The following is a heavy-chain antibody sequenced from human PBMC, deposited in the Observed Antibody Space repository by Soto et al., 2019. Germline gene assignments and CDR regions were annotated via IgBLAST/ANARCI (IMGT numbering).Heavy chain of an antibody. CDR3: ATSYCGNECQPNRAFYYFGWDV. D-gene: IGHD2-21*01. J-gene: IGHJ6*02. Sequence: QVQLVQSGAEVRKPGSSVKVSCRASGGTFSDFTVTWVRQAPGQGLEWMGGIIPILEATKYAQTFQDRVTFTADESTSTVFMELSNLRSEDTAVYVCATSYCGNECQPNRAFYYFGWDVWGQGTTVTVSS. V-gene: IGHV1-69*01. CDR1: GGTFSDFT. CDR2: IIPILEAT.